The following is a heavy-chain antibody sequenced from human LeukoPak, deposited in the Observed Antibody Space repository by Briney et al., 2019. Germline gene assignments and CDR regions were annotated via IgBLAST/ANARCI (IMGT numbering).Heavy chain of an antibody. Sequence: ASVKVSCKASGYTFTGYGISWVRQAPGQGLEWMGWISAYNGNTNYAQKLQGRVTMTTDTSTSTAYMELRSLRSDDTAVYYCARAVMVRGVMSTYGMDVWGQGTTVTVSS. J-gene: IGHJ6*02. CDR2: ISAYNGNT. CDR1: GYTFTGYG. V-gene: IGHV1-18*01. D-gene: IGHD3-10*01. CDR3: ARAVMVRGVMSTYGMDV.